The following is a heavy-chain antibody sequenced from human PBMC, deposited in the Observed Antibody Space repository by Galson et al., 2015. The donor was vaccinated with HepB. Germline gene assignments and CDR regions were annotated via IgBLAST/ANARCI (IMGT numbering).Heavy chain of an antibody. CDR3: AGDRLHGRAPTLDY. CDR1: GFSFSNYW. D-gene: IGHD2-8*01. J-gene: IGHJ4*02. V-gene: IGHV3-7*03. Sequence: SLRLSCAVSGFSFSNYWMTWVRQAPGKGLEWVANIKQDGSEQYYVGSVKGRFTISRDNAKNSLYLQMNSLRAEDTAVYYCAGDRLHGRAPTLDYWGQGALVTVSS. CDR2: IKQDGSEQ.